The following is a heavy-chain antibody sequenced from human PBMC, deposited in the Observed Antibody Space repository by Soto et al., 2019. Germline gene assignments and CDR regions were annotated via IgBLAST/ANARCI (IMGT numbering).Heavy chain of an antibody. Sequence: GGSLRLSCAASGFTFSSYAMSWVRQAPGKGLEWVSAISGSGGSTYYADSVKGRFTISRDNSKNTLYLQMNSLRAEDTAVYYCAKRGHDYGGSGYFDYWGQGTLVTAPQ. D-gene: IGHD4-17*01. CDR1: GFTFSSYA. V-gene: IGHV3-23*01. CDR3: AKRGHDYGGSGYFDY. CDR2: ISGSGGST. J-gene: IGHJ4*02.